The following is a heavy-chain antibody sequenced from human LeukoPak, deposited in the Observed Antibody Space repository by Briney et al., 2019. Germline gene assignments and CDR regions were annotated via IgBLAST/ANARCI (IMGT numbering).Heavy chain of an antibody. J-gene: IGHJ4*02. Sequence: GGSLRLSCAASESTSISTYMSWFGRAPGKGLEWVSIIYSGGSTYYADSVKGRFTISRDSSKNTLYLQMNSLRAEDTAVYYCARDLGYSGSYWGQGTLVTVSS. CDR3: ARDLGYSGSY. V-gene: IGHV3-66*01. CDR1: ESTSISTY. CDR2: IYSGGST. D-gene: IGHD1-26*01.